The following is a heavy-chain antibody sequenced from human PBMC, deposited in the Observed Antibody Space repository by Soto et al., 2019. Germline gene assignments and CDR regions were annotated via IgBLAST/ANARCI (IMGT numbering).Heavy chain of an antibody. V-gene: IGHV3-73*01. J-gene: IGHJ4*02. CDR3: TRLAPSSFQFDN. CDR2: IKTKTDDYAT. D-gene: IGHD3-10*01. Sequence: PGGSLRLSCAASGFPFSGSAIHWVRQGSGKGLEWVARIKTKTDDYATAYAASVNGRFTIFRDDSKSTAYLQMNSLKTEDTAVHYCTRLAPSSFQFDNWGLGALVTVSS. CDR1: GFPFSGSA.